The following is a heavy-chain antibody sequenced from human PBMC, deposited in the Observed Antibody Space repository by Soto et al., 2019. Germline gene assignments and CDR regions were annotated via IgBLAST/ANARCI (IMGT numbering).Heavy chain of an antibody. CDR2: ISAYNGNT. J-gene: IGHJ6*02. V-gene: IGHV1-18*01. Sequence: ASVKVSCKASGYTFTSYGISWVRQAPGQGLEWMGWISAYNGNTNYAQKLQGRVTMTTDTSTSTAYMELRSLRSDDTAVYYCARGISSSWYYYHYYGVDVWGQGTTVTVSS. CDR1: GYTFTSYG. CDR3: ARGISSSWYYYHYYGVDV. D-gene: IGHD6-13*01.